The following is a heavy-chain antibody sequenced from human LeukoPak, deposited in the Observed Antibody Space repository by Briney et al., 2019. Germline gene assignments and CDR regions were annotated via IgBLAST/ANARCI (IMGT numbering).Heavy chain of an antibody. Sequence: GGSLRLSCAASGFTFSSTSMSWVRQAPGMGLEWVAVTVGGGDGTYYADSVKGRFTISRDSSNNTLYLQMNSLRAEDTAVYYCAKDRYSYAFEYSDSWGQGTLVTVSS. CDR1: GFTFSSTS. V-gene: IGHV3-23*01. CDR2: TVGGGDGT. D-gene: IGHD5-18*01. J-gene: IGHJ4*02. CDR3: AKDRYSYAFEYSDS.